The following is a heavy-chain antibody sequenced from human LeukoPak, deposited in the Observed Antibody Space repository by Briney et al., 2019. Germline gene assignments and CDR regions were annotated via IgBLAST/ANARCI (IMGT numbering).Heavy chain of an antibody. V-gene: IGHV1-8*03. CDR3: ASDVGATSYDAFDI. D-gene: IGHD1-26*01. J-gene: IGHJ3*02. Sequence: ASVKVSCKASGYTFTSYDINWVRQATGQGLEWMGWMNPNSGNIGYAQKFQGRVTITRNTSISTAYMELSSLRSEDTAVYYCASDVGATSYDAFDIWGQGTMVTVSS. CDR1: GYTFTSYD. CDR2: MNPNSGNI.